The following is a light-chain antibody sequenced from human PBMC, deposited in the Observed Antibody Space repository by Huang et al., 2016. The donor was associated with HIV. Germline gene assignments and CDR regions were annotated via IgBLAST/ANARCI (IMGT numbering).Light chain of an antibody. CDR3: QQADSFPRT. Sequence: DIHMTPSPSYVSASVGDGVRIACRASQSIRKWLAWYQQKPGKVPKLLIYAASSLQSGVPSRFNGSGSGTEFTLTISSLQPKDFATYYCQQADSFPRTFGGGTKVEIK. CDR2: AAS. CDR1: QSIRKW. J-gene: IGKJ4*01. V-gene: IGKV1-12*01.